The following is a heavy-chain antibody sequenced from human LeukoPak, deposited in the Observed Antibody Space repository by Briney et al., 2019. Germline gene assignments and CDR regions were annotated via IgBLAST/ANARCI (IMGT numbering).Heavy chain of an antibody. Sequence: GGSLRLSCAASGFVFSSYAMNWVRQSPTRGLEWLSYISGSSTTIYYADSVRGRFTISRDNAENSLYLQMNSLRADDTAVYYCTFAAARDLFAFDCWGQGTLVTVSA. CDR2: ISGSSTTI. V-gene: IGHV3-48*01. J-gene: IGHJ4*02. D-gene: IGHD2-15*01. CDR3: TFAAARDLFAFDC. CDR1: GFVFSSYA.